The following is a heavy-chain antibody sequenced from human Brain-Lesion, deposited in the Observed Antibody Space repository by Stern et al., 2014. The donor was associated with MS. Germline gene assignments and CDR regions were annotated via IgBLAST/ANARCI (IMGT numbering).Heavy chain of an antibody. CDR1: GYRFTSNW. D-gene: IGHD6-6*01. CDR3: ARRGDSSSSGFDY. V-gene: IGHV5-51*01. CDR2: IWPGDSDT. J-gene: IGHJ4*02. Sequence: VQLVPSGAEVKKPGESLKISCKGSGYRFTSNWIGWVRQMPGKGLEWMGIIWPGDSDTRYSPSFQGQVTISADKSISTAYLQRSSLQASDTAMYYCARRGDSSSSGFDYWGQGTLVIVSS.